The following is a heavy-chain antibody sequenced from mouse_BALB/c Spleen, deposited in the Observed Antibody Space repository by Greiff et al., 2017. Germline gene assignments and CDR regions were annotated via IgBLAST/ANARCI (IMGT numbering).Heavy chain of an antibody. V-gene: IGHV1-54*03. D-gene: IGHD1-1*01. CDR3: ARDYGISSLFAY. J-gene: IGHJ3*01. Sequence: QVQLQQSGAELVRPGTSVKVSCKASGYAFTNYLIEWVKQRPGQGLEWIGVINPGSGGTNYTEKFKGKATLTADKSSSTAYMQLSSLTSDDSAVSFCARDYGISSLFAYWGQGTLVTVSA. CDR1: GYAFTNYL. CDR2: INPGSGGT.